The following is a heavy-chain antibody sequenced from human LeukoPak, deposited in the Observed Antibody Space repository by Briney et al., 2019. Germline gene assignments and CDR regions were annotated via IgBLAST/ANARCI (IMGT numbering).Heavy chain of an antibody. J-gene: IGHJ6*03. CDR1: GGSISSYY. V-gene: IGHV4-59*01. Sequence: PSETLSLTCTVSGGSISSYYWSWIRQPPGKGLEWIGYIYYSGSTNYNPSLKSRVTISVDTSKNQFSLKLSSVTAADTAVYYCASSTYYYNSSGYQARGYYYYYMDAWGKGTTVTVSS. CDR2: IYYSGST. D-gene: IGHD3-22*01. CDR3: ASSTYYYNSSGYQARGYYYYYMDA.